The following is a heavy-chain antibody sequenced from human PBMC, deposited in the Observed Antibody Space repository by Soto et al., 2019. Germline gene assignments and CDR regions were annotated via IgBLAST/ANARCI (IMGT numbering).Heavy chain of an antibody. CDR2: ISHDGNNK. D-gene: IGHD3-10*01. CDR1: GFAFSSYG. CDR3: AKGLEAGVLYYGMNV. V-gene: IGHV3-30*18. J-gene: IGHJ6*02. Sequence: GGSLRLSCAASGFAFSSYGMHWVRQAPGKGLEWVAVISHDGNNKYYADSVKGRFTISRDNSKNTLFLQMSSLGVEDTAVFYCAKGLEAGVLYYGMNVWGQGTTVTVSS.